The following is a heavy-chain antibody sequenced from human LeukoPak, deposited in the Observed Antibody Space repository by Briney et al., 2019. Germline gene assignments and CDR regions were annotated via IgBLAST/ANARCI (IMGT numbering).Heavy chain of an antibody. CDR1: GFTFSSYS. CDR3: AKEYGSGSYLVYFDY. V-gene: IGHV3-23*01. CDR2: ISGSGGST. Sequence: GGSLRLSSAVSGFTFSSYSMNWVRRAPGKGLEWVSAISGSGGSTYYADSVKGRFTISRDNSKNTLYLQMNSLRAEDTAVYYCAKEYGSGSYLVYFDYWGQGTLVTVSS. D-gene: IGHD3-10*01. J-gene: IGHJ4*02.